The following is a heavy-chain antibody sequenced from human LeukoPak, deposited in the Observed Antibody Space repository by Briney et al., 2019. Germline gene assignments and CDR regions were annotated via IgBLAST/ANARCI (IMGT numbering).Heavy chain of an antibody. V-gene: IGHV4-59*01. CDR3: ARGFGYSYGRGYDY. CDR1: NGSITNYY. CDR2: IYYSGST. J-gene: IGHJ4*02. Sequence: PSETLSLTCTVSNGSITNYYWSWIRQPPGTGLEWIGYIYYSGSTNYNPSLKSRVTISVDTSKNQFSLRLTSVSAADTAVYYCARGFGYSYGRGYDYWGQGTLVTVSS. D-gene: IGHD5-18*01.